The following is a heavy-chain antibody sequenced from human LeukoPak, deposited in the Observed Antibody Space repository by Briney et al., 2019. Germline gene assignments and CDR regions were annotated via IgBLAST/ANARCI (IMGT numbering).Heavy chain of an antibody. J-gene: IGHJ4*02. V-gene: IGHV4-34*01. Sequence: SETLSLTCAVYVGSFSGYYWSWIRQPPGKGLEWIGEINHSGSTNYNPSLKSRVTISVDTSKNQFSLKLSSVTAADTAVYYCARSPGQWLEPYFDYWGQGTLVTVSS. CDR3: ARSPGQWLEPYFDY. CDR2: INHSGST. D-gene: IGHD6-19*01. CDR1: VGSFSGYY.